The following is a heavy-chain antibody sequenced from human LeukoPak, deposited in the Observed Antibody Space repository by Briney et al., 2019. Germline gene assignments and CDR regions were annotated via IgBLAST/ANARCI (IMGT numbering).Heavy chain of an antibody. Sequence: GESLKISCKGSGYSFTSYWIAWVRQMPGKDLEWMGAIYPGDSDTTYSPSLQGQVTISADKSATTAYLQWNSLKASGTAIYYCARLMTLVRGGLKRLPRSCGMDVWGQGTAVTVS. D-gene: IGHD3-10*01. CDR2: IYPGDSDT. CDR1: GYSFTSYW. CDR3: ARLMTLVRGGLKRLPRSCGMDV. V-gene: IGHV5-51*01. J-gene: IGHJ6*02.